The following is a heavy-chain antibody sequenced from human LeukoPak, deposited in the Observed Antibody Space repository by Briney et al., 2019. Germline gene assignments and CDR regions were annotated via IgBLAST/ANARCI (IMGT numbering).Heavy chain of an antibody. CDR3: AREYCSCTSCYGDLGNWFDP. V-gene: IGHV1-8*01. CDR1: GYTFTSYD. D-gene: IGHD2-2*01. CDR2: MNPNSGNT. Sequence: ASVKVSCKASGYTFTSYDINWVRQATGQGLEWMGWMNPNSGNTGYAQKFQGRVTMTRNTSISTAYMELSSLRSEDTAVYYCAREYCSCTSCYGDLGNWFDPWGQGTLVTVSS. J-gene: IGHJ5*02.